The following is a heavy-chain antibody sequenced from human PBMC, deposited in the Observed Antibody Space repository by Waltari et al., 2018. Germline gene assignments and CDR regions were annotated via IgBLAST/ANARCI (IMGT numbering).Heavy chain of an antibody. CDR1: GFSISFGYY. V-gene: IGHV4-38-2*01. J-gene: IGHJ3*02. CDR2: IYHSGNT. CDR3: ARLHYFDSSALRAFDI. Sequence: QVQLQESGPGLVKPSETLSLTCAVSGFSISFGYYWGWIRQPPGKGLEWIGSIYHSGNTYYNPSVGSRVTMSIDTSKNQFSLKLSSVTAADTAVYYCARLHYFDSSALRAFDIWGQGKTVTVSS. D-gene: IGHD3-22*01.